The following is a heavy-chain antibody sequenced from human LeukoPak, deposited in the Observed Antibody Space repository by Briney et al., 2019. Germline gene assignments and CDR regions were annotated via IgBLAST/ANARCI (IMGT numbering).Heavy chain of an antibody. CDR3: ARRLYYASGDYYQTGIDY. CDR2: VYPGDSHT. D-gene: IGHD3-10*01. J-gene: IGHJ4*02. V-gene: IGHV5-51*07. CDR1: GYPFPSYW. Sequence: GESLKISCNGSGYPFPSYWIGWVHQMPGNGLEWMGVVYPGDSHTKYNPSFEGHVTLSADKSVNTAYLQWSSLKASDTPIYFCARRLYYASGDYYQTGIDYWGQGTLVTVSS.